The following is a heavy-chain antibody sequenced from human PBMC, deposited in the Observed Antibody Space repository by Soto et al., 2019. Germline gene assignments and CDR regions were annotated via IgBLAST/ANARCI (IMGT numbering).Heavy chain of an antibody. V-gene: IGHV4-4*02. J-gene: IGHJ4*02. CDR3: ARGELGYGDYGTYLFDY. CDR2: IYHSGST. Sequence: QVQLQESGPGLVKPSGTLSLTCAVSGGSISSSNWWSWVRQPPGKGRGWIGEIYHSGSTNYNPSLKSRVTISVDKSKNQFSLKLSSVTAADTAVYYCARGELGYGDYGTYLFDYWGQGTLVTVSS. CDR1: GGSISSSNW. D-gene: IGHD4-17*01.